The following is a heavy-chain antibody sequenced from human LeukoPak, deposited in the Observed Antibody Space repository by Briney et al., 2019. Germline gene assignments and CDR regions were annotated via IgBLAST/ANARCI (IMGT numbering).Heavy chain of an antibody. J-gene: IGHJ4*02. CDR1: GYSISSGYY. CDR3: ARKRTYYYDSSGYYGFDY. Sequence: KPSETLSLTCAVSGYSISSGYYWGWIRQPPGKGLEWIGSIYHSGSTYYNPSLKSRVTISVDTSKNQFSLKLSSVTAADTAVYYCARKRTYYYDSSGYYGFDYWGRGTLVTVSS. D-gene: IGHD3-22*01. CDR2: IYHSGST. V-gene: IGHV4-38-2*01.